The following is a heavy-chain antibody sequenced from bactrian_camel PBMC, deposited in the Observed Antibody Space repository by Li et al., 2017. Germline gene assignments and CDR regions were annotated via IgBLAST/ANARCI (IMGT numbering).Heavy chain of an antibody. V-gene: IGHV3S53*01. CDR1: EDTYRDTC. CDR2: IYTGDGGT. Sequence: QVQLVESGGGSVQAGGSLILSCAAPEDTYRDTCMGWVRQAPGKQRERVAYIYTGDGGTMYLDSVKGRFTISRDNANNTVYLQMNSLQPEDTAIYYCAADNRLNIEYSRFYHLRYQSWGQGTQVTVS. D-gene: IGHD1*01. J-gene: IGHJ4*01. CDR3: AADNRLNIEYSRFYHLRYQS.